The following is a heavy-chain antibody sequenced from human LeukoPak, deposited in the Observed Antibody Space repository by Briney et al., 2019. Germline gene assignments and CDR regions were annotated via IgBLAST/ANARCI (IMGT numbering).Heavy chain of an antibody. CDR3: AKGKDSSAYEIDY. D-gene: IGHD3-22*01. J-gene: IGHJ4*01. V-gene: IGHV3-23*01. Sequence: PGGSLRLSCAASGFTFSTYAMSWVRQAPGKWQEGVSAISGDGGSTYYADSVKGRFTISRDNSRNTLYLQLNSLRAEDTVVYYRAKGKDSSAYEIDYWGQGTLVTVSS. CDR2: ISGDGGST. CDR1: GFTFSTYA.